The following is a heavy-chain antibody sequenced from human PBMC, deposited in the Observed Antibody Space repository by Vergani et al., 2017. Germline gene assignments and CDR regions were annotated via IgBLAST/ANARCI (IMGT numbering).Heavy chain of an antibody. CDR1: GYSISRGYY. J-gene: IGHJ3*02. D-gene: IGHD3-16*01. Sequence: QVQLQESGPGLVKPSETLSLTCSVSGYSISRGYYWGWIRQPPGKGLEWIATVFHSGSAYYNPSLRRRVTISVETSKNPFSLRLTTLTAADTAVYYCARQFWVSQGVGAFETWGRGTEVSVSS. CDR3: ARQFWVSQGVGAFET. CDR2: VFHSGSA. V-gene: IGHV4-38-2*02.